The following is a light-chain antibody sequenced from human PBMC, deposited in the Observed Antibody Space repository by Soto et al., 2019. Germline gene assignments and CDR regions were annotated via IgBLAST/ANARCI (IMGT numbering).Light chain of an antibody. V-gene: IGLV6-57*04. CDR2: EDN. CDR1: SGSIASNY. Sequence: NFMLTQPLSVSESPGKTVTISCTRSSGSIASNYVQWYQQRPGSAPTTVIYEDNQRPSGVPDRFSGSIDSSSNSASLTISGLKTEDEADYYCQSYDSSNPVVFGGGTKVTVL. CDR3: QSYDSSNPVV. J-gene: IGLJ2*01.